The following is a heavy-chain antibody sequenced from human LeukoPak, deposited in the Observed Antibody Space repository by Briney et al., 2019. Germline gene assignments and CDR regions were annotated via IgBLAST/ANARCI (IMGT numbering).Heavy chain of an antibody. V-gene: IGHV1-69*13. Sequence: SVKVSCKAPGGTFGSYAISWVRQAPGQGLEWMGGIIPIFGTANYAQKFQGRVTITADESTSTAYMELSSLRSGDTAVYYCARDRVDYFDYWGQGTLVTVSS. CDR2: IIPIFGTA. CDR1: GGTFGSYA. CDR3: ARDRVDYFDY. J-gene: IGHJ4*02.